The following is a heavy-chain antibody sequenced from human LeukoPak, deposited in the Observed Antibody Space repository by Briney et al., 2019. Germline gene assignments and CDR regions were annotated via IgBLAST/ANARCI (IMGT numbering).Heavy chain of an antibody. J-gene: IGHJ4*02. CDR3: ARVPRGIVGFDY. D-gene: IGHD1-26*01. CDR2: IYYSGST. V-gene: IGHV4-31*03. Sequence: SETLSLTCTVSGGSISSGGYYWSWIRQHPGKGLEWIGYIYYSGSTYYNPSLKSRVTISVDTSKNQFSLKLSPVTAADTAVYYCARVPRGIVGFDYWGQGTLVTASS. CDR1: GGSISSGGYY.